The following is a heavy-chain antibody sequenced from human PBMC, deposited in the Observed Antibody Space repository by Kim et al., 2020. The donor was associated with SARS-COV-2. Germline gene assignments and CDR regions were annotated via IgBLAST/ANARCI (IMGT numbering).Heavy chain of an antibody. D-gene: IGHD5-18*01. CDR2: INPSGGST. V-gene: IGHV1-46*01. CDR1: GYTFTSYY. Sequence: ASVKVSCKASGYTFTSYYMHWVRQAPGQGLEWMGIINPSGGSTSYAQKFQGRVTMTRDTSTSTVYMELSSLRSEDTAVYYCARLEYSYGFYYYYYGMDVWGKGTKVTVSS. J-gene: IGHJ6*04. CDR3: ARLEYSYGFYYYYYGMDV.